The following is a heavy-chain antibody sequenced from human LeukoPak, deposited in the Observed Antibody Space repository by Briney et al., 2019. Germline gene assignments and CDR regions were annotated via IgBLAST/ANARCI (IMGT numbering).Heavy chain of an antibody. V-gene: IGHV3-66*01. Sequence: GGSLRLSCAASEFSVGSNYMTWVRQAPGKGLEWVSLIYSGGSTYYADSVKGRFTISRDNSKNTLYLQMNSLRAEDTAVYYCGLSHYYYYYMDVWGKGTTVTISS. CDR2: IYSGGST. CDR1: EFSVGSNY. CDR3: GLSHYYYYYMDV. D-gene: IGHD3-16*01. J-gene: IGHJ6*03.